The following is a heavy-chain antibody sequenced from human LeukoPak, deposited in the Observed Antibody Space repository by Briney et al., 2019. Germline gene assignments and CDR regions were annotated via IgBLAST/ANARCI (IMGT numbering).Heavy chain of an antibody. CDR3: AKGHSAHGTGFDY. Sequence: PGGSLRLSCAASRFTFSSYAMTWVRQAPGKGLEWVSTVTGSGGTTYYADSVKGRFTISRDNSKNTLYLQMNSLRAEDTAVYYCAKGHSAHGTGFDYWGQGALVIVSS. CDR1: RFTFSSYA. CDR2: VTGSGGTT. D-gene: IGHD1-1*01. V-gene: IGHV3-23*01. J-gene: IGHJ4*02.